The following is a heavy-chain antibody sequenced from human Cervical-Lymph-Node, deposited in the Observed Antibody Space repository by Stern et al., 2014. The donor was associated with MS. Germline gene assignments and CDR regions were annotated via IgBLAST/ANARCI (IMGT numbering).Heavy chain of an antibody. J-gene: IGHJ3*02. CDR2: IHHRGAT. CDR3: AAIGPLMEGAAFDI. V-gene: IGHV4-31*03. D-gene: IGHD3-16*01. Sequence: QVQLVQSGPGLVKPSKTLSLSCTVSGAPVNSGGYYWTWIRQVPGKGLEWIGYIHHRGATFYNPPLKSRVTISVDTSENQVSLMLSSVTAADTAVYYCAAIGPLMEGAAFDIWGQGTLVTVSS. CDR1: GAPVNSGGYY.